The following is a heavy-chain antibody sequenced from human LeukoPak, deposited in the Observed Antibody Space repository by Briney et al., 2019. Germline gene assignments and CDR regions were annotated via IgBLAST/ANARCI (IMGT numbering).Heavy chain of an antibody. CDR3: ANGYNYGLDY. V-gene: IGHV3-23*01. D-gene: IGHD5-18*01. J-gene: IGHJ4*02. Sequence: GGSLRLSCAASGFTFSSYSMNWVRQAPGKGLKWVSGISTSGGSTYYSDSVKGRFTISRDNSKNTLYLQMNSLRAEDTAVYYCANGYNYGLDYWGQGTLVTVSS. CDR2: ISTSGGST. CDR1: GFTFSSYS.